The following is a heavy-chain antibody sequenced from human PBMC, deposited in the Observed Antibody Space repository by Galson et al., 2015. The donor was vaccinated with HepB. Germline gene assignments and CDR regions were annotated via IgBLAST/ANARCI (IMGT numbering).Heavy chain of an antibody. J-gene: IGHJ4*02. CDR2: ISGSGGST. V-gene: IGHV3-23*01. CDR3: AKGIAAAPDYFDY. Sequence: SLRLSCAASGFTFSSYAMSWVRQAPGKGLEWVSAISGSGGSTYYADSVKGRFTISRDNSKNTLYLQMNSLRAEDTAVYYCAKGIAAAPDYFDYWGQGTLVTVSS. CDR1: GFTFSSYA. D-gene: IGHD6-13*01.